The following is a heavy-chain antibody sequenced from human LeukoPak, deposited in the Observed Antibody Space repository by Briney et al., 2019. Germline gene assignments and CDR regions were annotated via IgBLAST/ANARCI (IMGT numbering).Heavy chain of an antibody. CDR2: IYYNGRT. J-gene: IGHJ4*02. Sequence: PSETLSLTCTVSGGSISSSNYYWGWIRQPPGKGLEWIGTIYYNGRTHYNPSLKSRVTISVDTSKNQFSLKLSSVTAADTAVYYCARQTEGRISLIREIICYFDYWGQGALVTVSS. V-gene: IGHV4-39*01. CDR1: GGSISSSNYY. D-gene: IGHD3-10*01. CDR3: ARQTEGRISLIREIICYFDY.